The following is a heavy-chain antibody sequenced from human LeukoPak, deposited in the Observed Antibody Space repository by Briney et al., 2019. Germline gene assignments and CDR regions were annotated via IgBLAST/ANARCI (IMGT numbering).Heavy chain of an antibody. J-gene: IGHJ3*02. CDR3: ARDHDYGDYVRAFDI. D-gene: IGHD4-17*01. CDR1: GGSISSGDYY. V-gene: IGHV4-30-4*01. CDR2: IYYSGST. Sequence: SETLSLTCTVSGGSISSGDYYWSWIRQPPGKRLEWIGYIYYSGSTYYNPSLKSRVTISVDTSKTQSSLRRSSVTAADTAVYYCARDHDYGDYVRAFDIWGQGTMVTVSS.